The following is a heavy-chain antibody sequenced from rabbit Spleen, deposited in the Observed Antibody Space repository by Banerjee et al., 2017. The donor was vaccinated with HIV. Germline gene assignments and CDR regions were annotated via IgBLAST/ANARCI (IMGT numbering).Heavy chain of an antibody. CDR2: IGTVTGNT. CDR3: VRFFDL. V-gene: IGHV1S45*01. CDR1: GIDFSSYYY. Sequence: QEQLVESGGGLVQPEGSLTLTCKASGIDFSSYYYMCWVRQAPGKGLEWIACIGTVTGNTYYASWAKGRFTISKTSSTTVTLQMTSLTAADTATYFCVRFFDLWGPGTLVTVS. J-gene: IGHJ4*01.